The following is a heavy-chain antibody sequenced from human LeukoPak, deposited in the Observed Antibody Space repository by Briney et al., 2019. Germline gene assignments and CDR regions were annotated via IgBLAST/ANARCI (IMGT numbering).Heavy chain of an antibody. D-gene: IGHD1-26*01. CDR2: IKGDESAR. Sequence: GGSLRLSCAASGFTFSTYWMAWVRQAPGKGLEWVANIKGDESARHQADSVKGRFTISRDNTQNSVYLQMSNLRGDDTAVYYCARDVVGSLDYWGQGTPVTVSS. J-gene: IGHJ4*02. CDR1: GFTFSTYW. CDR3: ARDVVGSLDY. V-gene: IGHV3-7*01.